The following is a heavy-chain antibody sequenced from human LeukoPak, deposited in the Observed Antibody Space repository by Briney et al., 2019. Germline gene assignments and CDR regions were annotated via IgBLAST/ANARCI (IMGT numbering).Heavy chain of an antibody. CDR2: INPNSGGT. D-gene: IGHD2-2*01. Sequence: ASVTVSCKASGYTFTIYYVQWVRQAPGQGLEWMGWINPNSGGTEYAQKFQGRVTMTRDTSTSTAYMDLSRLGSDDTAMYYCERDGVTSNSCYEDLYYGLDVWGQGTTVTVSS. CDR1: GYTFTIYY. V-gene: IGHV1-2*02. CDR3: ERDGVTSNSCYEDLYYGLDV. J-gene: IGHJ6*02.